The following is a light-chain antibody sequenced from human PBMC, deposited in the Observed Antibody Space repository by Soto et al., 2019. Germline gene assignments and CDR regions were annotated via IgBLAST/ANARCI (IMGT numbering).Light chain of an antibody. Sequence: EIVLTQSPGTLSLSPGETTTLSCRASQRVSSSYLVWYQQKPGQPPRLLMSGASTRAIGIPDRFSGRGSGPDFTLTINRLEPEDFAVYYCQQCGSSPPTFGQGTKVEIK. J-gene: IGKJ1*01. V-gene: IGKV3-20*01. CDR3: QQCGSSPPT. CDR2: GAS. CDR1: QRVSSSY.